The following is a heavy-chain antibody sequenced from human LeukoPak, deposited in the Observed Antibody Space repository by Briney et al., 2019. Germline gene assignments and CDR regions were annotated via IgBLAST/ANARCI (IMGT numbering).Heavy chain of an antibody. V-gene: IGHV3-30*04. CDR3: ARDPNYYDSSGLCDY. CDR1: GFTFSSYA. J-gene: IGHJ4*02. D-gene: IGHD3-22*01. Sequence: PGRSLRLSCAASGFTFSSYAMHWVRQAPGKGLEWVAVISYDGSNKYYADSVKGRFTISRDNSKNTLYLQMNSLRAEDTAVYYCARDPNYYDSSGLCDYWGQGTLVTVSS. CDR2: ISYDGSNK.